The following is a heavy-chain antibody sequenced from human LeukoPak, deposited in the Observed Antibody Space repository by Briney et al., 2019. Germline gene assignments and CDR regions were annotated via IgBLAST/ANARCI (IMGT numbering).Heavy chain of an antibody. J-gene: IGHJ4*02. Sequence: GGSLRLSCAASGFTFSSYAMHWVRQAPGKGLEWVAVISYDGSNKYYADSVKGRFTISRDNSKNTLYLQMNSLRAEDTAVYYCASSWGAPTSFDYWGQGTLVTVSS. CDR3: ASSWGAPTSFDY. V-gene: IGHV3-30-3*01. D-gene: IGHD3-16*01. CDR2: ISYDGSNK. CDR1: GFTFSSYA.